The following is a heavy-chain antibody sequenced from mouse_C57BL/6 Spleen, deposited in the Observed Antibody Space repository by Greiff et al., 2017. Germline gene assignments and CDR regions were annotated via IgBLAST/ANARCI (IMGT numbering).Heavy chain of an antibody. CDR1: GFTFSSYG. J-gene: IGHJ4*01. CDR3: ARHYDEGYYAMDY. D-gene: IGHD2-12*01. Sequence: EVQVVESGGDLVKPGGSLKLSCAASGFTFSSYGMSWVRQTPDKRLEWVATISSGGSYTYYPDSVKGRFTISRDNAKNTLYLQMSSLKSEDTAMYYCARHYDEGYYAMDYWGQGTSVTVSS. CDR2: ISSGGSYT. V-gene: IGHV5-6*01.